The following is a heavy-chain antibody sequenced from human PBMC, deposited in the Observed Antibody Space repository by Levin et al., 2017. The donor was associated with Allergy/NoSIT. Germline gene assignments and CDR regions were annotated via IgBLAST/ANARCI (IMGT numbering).Heavy chain of an antibody. CDR3: AKTSTHSYYSDSSSYYYVESIHY. Sequence: GGSLRLSCAASGFTFSSYAMSWVRQAPGKGLEWVSGISGSGGSTYYADSVKGRFTISRDNSKNTLSLQMNSLRAEDTAVYYCAKTSTHSYYSDSSSYYYVESIHYWGQGTLVTVSS. CDR2: ISGSGGST. V-gene: IGHV3-23*01. D-gene: IGHD3-22*01. CDR1: GFTFSSYA. J-gene: IGHJ4*02.